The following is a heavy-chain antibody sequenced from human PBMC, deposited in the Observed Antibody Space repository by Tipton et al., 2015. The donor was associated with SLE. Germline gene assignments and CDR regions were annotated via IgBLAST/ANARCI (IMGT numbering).Heavy chain of an antibody. Sequence: TLSLTCTISGGSISSYYWTWIRQSPGKGLEWIGYVYVSGSTNYNPSLKSRVTISVDTSKNQFSLSLTSGTAADTAIYYCARDGDYTSSWSHFGGSFDIWGQGTMVTVSS. D-gene: IGHD6-13*01. CDR1: GGSISSYY. V-gene: IGHV4-4*08. CDR2: VYVSGST. CDR3: ARDGDYTSSWSHFGGSFDI. J-gene: IGHJ3*02.